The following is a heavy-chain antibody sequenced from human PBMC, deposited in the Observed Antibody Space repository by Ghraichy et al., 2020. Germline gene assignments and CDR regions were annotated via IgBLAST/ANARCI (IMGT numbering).Heavy chain of an antibody. V-gene: IGHV4-39*01. Sequence: SETLSLTCTVSGVSLSSTSYYWGWIRQPPGKGLEWIGSIYYSGSTYYNPSLNSRVTISVDTSNNQFSLKLRSVTAADTAVYYCATNWADGSGYGVAVWGQVTTVIVAS. J-gene: IGHJ6*02. CDR2: IYYSGST. CDR1: GVSLSSTSYY. CDR3: ATNWADGSGYGVAV. D-gene: IGHD3-10*01.